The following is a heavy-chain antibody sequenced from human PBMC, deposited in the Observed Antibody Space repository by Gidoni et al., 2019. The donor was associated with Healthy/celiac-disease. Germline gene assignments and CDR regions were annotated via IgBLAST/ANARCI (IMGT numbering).Heavy chain of an antibody. Sequence: VQLVESGGGLVKPGGSLRLSCAASGFTFSDYYMRGLRQAPGKGLEWVSYISSSGSTIYYADSVKGRFTISRDNAKNSLYLQMNSLRAEDTAVYYCASLVGYSSSDFDYWGQGTLVTVSS. CDR2: ISSSGSTI. CDR1: GFTFSDYY. CDR3: ASLVGYSSSDFDY. D-gene: IGHD6-13*01. J-gene: IGHJ4*02. V-gene: IGHV3-11*01.